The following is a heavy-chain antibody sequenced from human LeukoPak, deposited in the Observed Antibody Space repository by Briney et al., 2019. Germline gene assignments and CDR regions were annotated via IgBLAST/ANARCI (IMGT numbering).Heavy chain of an antibody. V-gene: IGHV1-18*01. J-gene: IGHJ5*02. CDR1: GYTFTSYG. Sequence: ASVKVSCKASGYTFTSYGISWVRQAPGQGLEWMGWISAYNGSTNYAQKLQGRVTMTTDTSTSTAYMELRSLRSDDTAVYYCARSASPYYDFWSGQNWFDPWGQGTLVTVSS. CDR2: ISAYNGST. CDR3: ARSASPYYDFWSGQNWFDP. D-gene: IGHD3-3*01.